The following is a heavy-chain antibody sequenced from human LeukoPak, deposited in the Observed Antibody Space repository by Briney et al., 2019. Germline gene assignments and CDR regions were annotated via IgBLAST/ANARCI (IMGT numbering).Heavy chain of an antibody. J-gene: IGHJ5*02. Sequence: GASVTVSCKASGYTFTNYGINWVRQAPGQGLEWMGWISTYNGNANYAQKFQGRVTMTTDTSTSTAYMEVRSLRSDDTAVYYCARGGGSRWDDDPRWFDPWGQGTLVTVSS. CDR2: ISTYNGNA. CDR1: GYTFTNYG. CDR3: ARGGGSRWDDDPRWFDP. D-gene: IGHD1-1*01. V-gene: IGHV1-18*01.